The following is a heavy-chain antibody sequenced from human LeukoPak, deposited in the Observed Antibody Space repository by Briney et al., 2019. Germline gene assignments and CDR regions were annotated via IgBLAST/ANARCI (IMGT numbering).Heavy chain of an antibody. J-gene: IGHJ3*02. D-gene: IGHD4-17*01. CDR2: ISYIGST. CDR3: ARDLVTVTKGFDI. V-gene: IGHV4-59*11. CDR1: DESFNSHY. Sequence: SETLSLTCAVSDESFNSHYWTWIRQPPGKGLEWIGYISYIGSTNYNPSLKSRVTISIDTSKNQFSLRLSSVTAADTAVYYCARDLVTVTKGFDIWGQGTMVSVSS.